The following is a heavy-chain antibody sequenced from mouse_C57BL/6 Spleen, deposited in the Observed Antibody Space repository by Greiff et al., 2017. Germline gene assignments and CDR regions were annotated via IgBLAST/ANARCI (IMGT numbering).Heavy chain of an antibody. D-gene: IGHD2-10*02. V-gene: IGHV5-17*01. CDR2: ISSGSSTI. CDR3: AREYGKHAMDY. J-gene: IGHJ4*01. Sequence: EVKLVESGGGLVKPGGSLKLSCAASGFTFSDYGMHWVRQAPEKGLEWVAYISSGSSTIYYADNVKGRFTISRDNAKNAMFLQMTVLKSEDTAMDYSAREYGKHAMDYWGQGTSVTVSS. CDR1: GFTFSDYG.